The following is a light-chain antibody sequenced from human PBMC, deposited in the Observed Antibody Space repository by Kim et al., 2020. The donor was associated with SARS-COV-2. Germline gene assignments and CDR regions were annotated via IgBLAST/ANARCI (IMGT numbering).Light chain of an antibody. J-gene: IGLJ3*02. CDR3: AAWDDSLSGWV. CDR1: SSNIGSNS. CDR2: RNN. V-gene: IGLV1-47*01. Sequence: QSVLTQPPSTSGTPGQRVTISCSGSSSNIGSNSVSWYQQLPGTAPKLLIYRNNQRPSGVPDRFSGSKSGTSASLAISGLRSEDEADYYCAAWDDSLSGWVFGGGTQLTVL.